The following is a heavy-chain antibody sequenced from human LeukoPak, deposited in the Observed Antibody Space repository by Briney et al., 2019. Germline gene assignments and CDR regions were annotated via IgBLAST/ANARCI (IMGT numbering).Heavy chain of an antibody. J-gene: IGHJ3*02. CDR2: INHSGST. CDR1: GGSFSGYY. Sequence: KASETLSLTCAVYGGSFSGYYWSWIRQPPGKGLEWIGEINHSGSTNYNPSLKSRVTISVDTSKNQFSLKLSSVTAADTAVYYCARGLLEDSSAPRARGLKRAFDIWGQGTMVTVSS. CDR3: ARGLLEDSSAPRARGLKRAFDI. D-gene: IGHD3-22*01. V-gene: IGHV4-34*01.